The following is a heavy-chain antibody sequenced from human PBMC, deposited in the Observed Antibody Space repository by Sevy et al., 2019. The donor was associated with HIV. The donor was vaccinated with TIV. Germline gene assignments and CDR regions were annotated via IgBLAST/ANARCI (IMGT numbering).Heavy chain of an antibody. D-gene: IGHD2-2*02. CDR3: ASPTLTRPRYCSSTSCYTGRGYYYYYGMDV. CDR1: GGTFSSYA. V-gene: IGHV1-69*13. Sequence: ASVKVSCKASGGTFSSYAISWVRQAPGQGLEWMGGIIPIFGTANYAQKFQGRVTITADESTSTAYMELSSLRSEDTXVYYCASPTLTRPRYCSSTSCYTGRGYYYYYGMDVWGQRTTVTVSS. J-gene: IGHJ6*02. CDR2: IIPIFGTA.